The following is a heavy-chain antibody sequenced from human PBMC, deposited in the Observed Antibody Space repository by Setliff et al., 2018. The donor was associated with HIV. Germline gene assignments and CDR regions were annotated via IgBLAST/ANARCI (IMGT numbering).Heavy chain of an antibody. J-gene: IGHJ2*01. V-gene: IGHV4-59*11. CDR3: ARDSDLDYSSSARWYFDL. Sequence: SETLSLTCTVSGGSISSHYWIWIRQPPGKGLEWIGYIHYSGSTNYNPSLKSRVTISVDTSKNQFSLKLNSVTAADTAVYYCARDSDLDYSSSARWYFDLWGRVTLVTVSS. CDR2: IHYSGST. D-gene: IGHD6-6*01. CDR1: GGSISSHY.